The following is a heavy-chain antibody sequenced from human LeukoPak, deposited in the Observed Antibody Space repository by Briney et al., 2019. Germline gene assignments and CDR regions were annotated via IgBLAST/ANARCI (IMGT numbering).Heavy chain of an antibody. Sequence: GGSLRLSCAASGFTFSSYAMSWVRQAPGKGLEWVSAISGSGGSTYYADSVKGRFTIPRDNSKNTLYLQMNSLRAEDTAVYYCARCYGDYVFDYWGQGTLVTVSS. J-gene: IGHJ4*02. CDR2: ISGSGGST. D-gene: IGHD4-17*01. V-gene: IGHV3-23*01. CDR1: GFTFSSYA. CDR3: ARCYGDYVFDY.